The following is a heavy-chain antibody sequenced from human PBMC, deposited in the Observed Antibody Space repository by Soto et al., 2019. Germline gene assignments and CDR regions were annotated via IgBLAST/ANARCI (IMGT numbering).Heavy chain of an antibody. V-gene: IGHV4-59*01. D-gene: IGHD6-13*01. CDR1: GGSISSSY. J-gene: IGHJ4*02. Sequence: SETLSLTCTVSGGSISSSYWSWIRQPPGKGLEWIGYVYNSGGTNYNPSLKSRVTISVDTSKNQFSLKLSSVTAADTAMYFCAGASSSSWAEFDFWGQGSLVPVSS. CDR3: AGASSSSWAEFDF. CDR2: VYNSGGT.